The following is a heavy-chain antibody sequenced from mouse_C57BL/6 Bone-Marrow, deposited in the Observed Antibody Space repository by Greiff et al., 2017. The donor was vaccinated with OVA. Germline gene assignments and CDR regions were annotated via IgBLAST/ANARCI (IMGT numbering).Heavy chain of an antibody. CDR2: IDPNSGGT. Sequence: QVQLQQPGAELVKPGASVKLSCKASGYTFTSYWMHWVKQRPGRGLEWIGRIDPNSGGTKYNEKFKSKATLTVDKPSSTAYMQLSSLTSEDSAVYYCARGKGITTVVATDWYFDVWGTGTTVTVSS. V-gene: IGHV1-72*01. CDR3: ARGKGITTVVATDWYFDV. D-gene: IGHD1-1*01. J-gene: IGHJ1*03. CDR1: GYTFTSYW.